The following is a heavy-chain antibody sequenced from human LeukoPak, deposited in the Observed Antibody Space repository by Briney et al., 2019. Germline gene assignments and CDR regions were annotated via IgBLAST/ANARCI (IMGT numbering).Heavy chain of an antibody. CDR3: ARDRNVVIPAAYFDF. CDR1: GHIFTVHH. J-gene: IGHJ4*02. D-gene: IGHD2-2*01. CDR2: ITPNTGDT. V-gene: IGHV1-2*02. Sequence: GPSVRLSYQTSGHIFTVHHIHWLRQAPGQGLEWMGWITPNTGDTKFEQKFQGRVTMTTDTSTKTVYMELSGLRSDDTAVYFCARDRNVVIPAAYFDFWGQGTLVTVSS.